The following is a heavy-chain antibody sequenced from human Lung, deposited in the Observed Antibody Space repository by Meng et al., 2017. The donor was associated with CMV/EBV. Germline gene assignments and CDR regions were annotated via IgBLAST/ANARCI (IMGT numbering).Heavy chain of an antibody. V-gene: IGHV4-39*07. CDR1: GGSNSSGGYY. Sequence: SETXSLXXTVSGGSNSSGGYYWGWIRQPPGKGLDCIATISYVGDTHYDPSLKSRVTISVDTSKKQVSLKLTSVTAAGTAVYYCARGSGGYSSDAFDIWGQGTXVTVSS. CDR3: ARGSGGYSSDAFDI. CDR2: ISYVGDT. J-gene: IGHJ3*02. D-gene: IGHD1-26*01.